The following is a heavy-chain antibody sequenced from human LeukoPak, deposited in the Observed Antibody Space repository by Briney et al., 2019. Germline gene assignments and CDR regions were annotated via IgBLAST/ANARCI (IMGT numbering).Heavy chain of an antibody. CDR3: AIAVRGSYYRRGMDV. V-gene: IGHV3-11*01. D-gene: IGHD1-26*01. J-gene: IGHJ6*02. Sequence: GGSLRLSCAASGFSFSDNYMSWVRPAQGKGREWGSYISSSCSTIYYADSVKGRSTISRENAKNSLYLQMNSLRAEDTAVYYCAIAVRGSYYRRGMDVWGQGTTVTVPS. CDR2: ISSSCSTI. CDR1: GFSFSDNY.